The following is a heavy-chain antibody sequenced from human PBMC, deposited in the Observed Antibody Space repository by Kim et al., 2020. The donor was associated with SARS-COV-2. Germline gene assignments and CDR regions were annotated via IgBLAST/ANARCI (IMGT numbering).Heavy chain of an antibody. J-gene: IGHJ4*02. D-gene: IGHD4-17*01. V-gene: IGHV4-34*01. Sequence: KSRVTISGDTSKNQFSLKLSSVTAADTAVYYCARAADYGGNSGSSPLFDYWGQGTLVTVSS. CDR3: ARAADYGGNSGSSPLFDY.